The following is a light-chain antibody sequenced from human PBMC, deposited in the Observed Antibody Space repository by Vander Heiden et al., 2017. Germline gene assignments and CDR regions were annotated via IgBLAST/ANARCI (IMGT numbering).Light chain of an antibody. CDR1: SSNIGAGYD. CDR3: QSYDSSLSGYV. Sequence: QSVLTQPPSVSAAPGTRVTISCTGSSSNIGAGYDVHWYQQLPGTAPKLLVYGNSNRPSGVPDRFSGSKSGTSASLAITGLQAEDEADYYCQSYDSSLSGYVFGTGTKVTVL. CDR2: GNS. V-gene: IGLV1-40*01. J-gene: IGLJ1*01.